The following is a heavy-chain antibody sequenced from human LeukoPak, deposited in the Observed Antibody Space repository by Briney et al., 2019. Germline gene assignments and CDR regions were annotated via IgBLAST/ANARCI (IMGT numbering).Heavy chain of an antibody. V-gene: IGHV4-30-4*08. CDR2: IYYSGST. D-gene: IGHD3-10*01. Sequence: SETLSLTCTVSGGSISSGDYYWSWIRQPPGKDLEWIGYIYYSGSTYYNPSLKSRVTISVDTSKNQFSLTLRSVTAADTAVYYCARQISDYYYYYMDVWGKGTTVTVSS. CDR3: ARQISDYYYYYMDV. J-gene: IGHJ6*03. CDR1: GGSISSGDYY.